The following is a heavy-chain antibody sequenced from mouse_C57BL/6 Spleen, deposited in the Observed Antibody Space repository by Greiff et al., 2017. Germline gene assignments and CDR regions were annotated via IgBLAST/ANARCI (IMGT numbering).Heavy chain of an antibody. Sequence: VKLQESGAELVRPGTSVKVSCKASGYAFTNYLIEWVKQRPGQGLEWIGVINPGSGGTNYNEKFKGKATLTADKSSSTAYMQLSSLTSEDSAVYFCARSGDYGSSYAMDYWGQRTSVTVSS. CDR1: GYAFTNYL. CDR2: INPGSGGT. CDR3: ARSGDYGSSYAMDY. D-gene: IGHD1-1*01. V-gene: IGHV1-54*01. J-gene: IGHJ4*01.